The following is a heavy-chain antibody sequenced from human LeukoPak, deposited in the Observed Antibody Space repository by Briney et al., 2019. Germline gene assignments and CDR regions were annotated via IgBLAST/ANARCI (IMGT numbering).Heavy chain of an antibody. D-gene: IGHD3-10*01. CDR1: GGSISSYY. CDR2: IYYSGST. CDR3: AREIWFGDDNWFDP. J-gene: IGHJ5*02. Sequence: KPSETLSLTCTVSGGSISSYYWSWIRQPPGKGLEWIGYIYYSGSTNYNPSLKSRVTISVDTSKNQFSLKLSSVTAADTAVYYCAREIWFGDDNWFDPWGQGTLVTVSS. V-gene: IGHV4-59*01.